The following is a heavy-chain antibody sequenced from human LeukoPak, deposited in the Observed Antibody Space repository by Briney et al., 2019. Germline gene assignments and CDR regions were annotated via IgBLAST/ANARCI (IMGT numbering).Heavy chain of an antibody. V-gene: IGHV5-51*01. CDR1: GYSFSNSW. J-gene: IGHJ5*02. CDR3: ARLAAITSWFDP. D-gene: IGHD5-12*01. CDR2: IYPGDSDT. Sequence: GESLKTSCQGSGYSFSNSWIGWVRQLPGKGLEWMGIIYPGDSDTRYSPSFQGQVTISADKSISTAYLQWGSLKASDTAMYYCARLAAITSWFDPWGQGTLVTVSS.